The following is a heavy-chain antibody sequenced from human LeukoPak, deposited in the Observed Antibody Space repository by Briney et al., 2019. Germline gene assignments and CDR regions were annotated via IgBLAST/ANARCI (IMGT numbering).Heavy chain of an antibody. J-gene: IGHJ4*02. CDR3: ARSVWCNWNDDAGSFDY. V-gene: IGHV1-8*01. Sequence: ASVKVSCKASGYTFTSYDINWVRQATGQGLEWMGWMNPNSGNTGYAQKFQGRVTMTRNTSISTAYMELSSLRSEDTAVYYCARSVWCNWNDDAGSFDYWGQGTLVTVSS. D-gene: IGHD1-20*01. CDR2: MNPNSGNT. CDR1: GYTFTSYD.